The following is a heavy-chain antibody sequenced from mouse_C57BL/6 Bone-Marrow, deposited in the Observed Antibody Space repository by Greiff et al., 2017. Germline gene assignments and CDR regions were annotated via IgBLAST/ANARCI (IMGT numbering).Heavy chain of an antibody. CDR3: ARDLFAYYNNHWYFDV. CDR1: GYSITSGYD. V-gene: IGHV3-1*01. Sequence: EVKLQESGPGMVKPSQSLSLTCTVTGYSITSGYDWHWIRHFPGNKLEWMGYISYSGSTNYNPFLKSRISITHDTSKTHFFLKLDSVTTGDTATYYCARDLFAYYNNHWYFDVWGTGTTLTVSS. D-gene: IGHD2-5*01. CDR2: ISYSGST. J-gene: IGHJ1*03.